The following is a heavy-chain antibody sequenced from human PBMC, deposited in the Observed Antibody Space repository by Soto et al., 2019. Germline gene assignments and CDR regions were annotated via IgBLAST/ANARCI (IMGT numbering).Heavy chain of an antibody. CDR3: ARETYYDFWSGYDPGWFDP. V-gene: IGHV3-53*02. Sequence: VQLVETGGGLIQPGGSLRLSCAASGFTVSSNYMSWVRQAPGKGLEWVSVIYSGGSTYYADSVKGRFTISRDNSKNTLYLQMNSLRAEDTAVYYCARETYYDFWSGYDPGWFDPWGQGTLVTVSS. CDR2: IYSGGST. D-gene: IGHD3-3*01. CDR1: GFTVSSNY. J-gene: IGHJ5*02.